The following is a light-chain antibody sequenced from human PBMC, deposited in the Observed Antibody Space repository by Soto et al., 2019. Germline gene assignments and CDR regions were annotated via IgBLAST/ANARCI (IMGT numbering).Light chain of an antibody. CDR1: QRVSIL. J-gene: IGKJ1*01. V-gene: IGKV3-15*01. Sequence: EIVMTQSPATLSVSAWERATLSCRASQRVSILLAWYQQKPGQAPRLLIHGATTRATGIPARFSGSGSGTDFTLTISRLEPEDFAVYYCQQYGSSLTWTFGQGTKVDIK. CDR2: GAT. CDR3: QQYGSSLTWT.